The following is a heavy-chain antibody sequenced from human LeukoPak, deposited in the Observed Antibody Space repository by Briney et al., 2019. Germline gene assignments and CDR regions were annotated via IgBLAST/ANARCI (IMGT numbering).Heavy chain of an antibody. V-gene: IGHV5-51*01. CDR1: GYSFTSYW. J-gene: IGHJ5*02. Sequence: GESLKISCKGSGYSFTSYWIGWVRQMPGKGLEWMGIIYPGDSDTRYSPSFQGQVTISADKSISTAYLQWSSLKASDTAMYYCATNQNLSTDRFDPWGQGTLVTVSS. D-gene: IGHD4-17*01. CDR3: ATNQNLSTDRFDP. CDR2: IYPGDSDT.